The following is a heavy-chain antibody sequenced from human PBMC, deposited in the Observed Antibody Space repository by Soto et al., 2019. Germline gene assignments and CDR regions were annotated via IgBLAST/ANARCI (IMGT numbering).Heavy chain of an antibody. CDR1: GFTFSSYA. J-gene: IGHJ4*02. V-gene: IGHV3-23*01. D-gene: IGHD3-10*01. Sequence: EVQLLESGGGLVQPGGSLRLSCAASGFTFSSYAMGWVRQAPGKGLEWVSGISGRGGNSYFADSVKGRFTISRDNSKNTLYLQMNSLRAEDTAVYYCAKGIRQVATMVEFDYWGQGTLVTVSS. CDR2: ISGRGGNS. CDR3: AKGIRQVATMVEFDY.